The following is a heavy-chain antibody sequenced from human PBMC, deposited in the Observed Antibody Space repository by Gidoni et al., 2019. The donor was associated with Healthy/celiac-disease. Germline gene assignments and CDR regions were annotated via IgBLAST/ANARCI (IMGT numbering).Heavy chain of an antibody. J-gene: IGHJ3*02. V-gene: IGHV5-51*01. CDR2: IYPGDSDT. D-gene: IGHD2-21*02. CDR3: ARQVPIVVVTAPYIHDAFDI. Sequence: EVQLVQSGAEVKKPGESLKISCKGSGYSFTSYWIGWVRQMPGNGLEWMGIIYPGDSDTRYSPSFQGQVTISADKSISTAYLQWSSLKASDTAMYYCARQVPIVVVTAPYIHDAFDIWGQGTMVTVSS. CDR1: GYSFTSYW.